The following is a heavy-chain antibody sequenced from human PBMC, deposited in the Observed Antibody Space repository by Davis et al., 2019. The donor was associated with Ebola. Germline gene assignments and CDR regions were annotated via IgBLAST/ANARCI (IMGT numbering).Heavy chain of an antibody. CDR2: IYYSGST. D-gene: IGHD5-18*01. Sequence: MPSETLSLTCTVSGGSISSYYWSWIRQPPGKGLEWIGYIYYSGSTNYNPSLKSRVTLSVDTSKNQFSLKLSSVTAADTAVYYCAREGYSYGSYYYYGMDVWGQGTTVTVSS. J-gene: IGHJ6*02. CDR1: GGSISSYY. V-gene: IGHV4-59*01. CDR3: AREGYSYGSYYYYGMDV.